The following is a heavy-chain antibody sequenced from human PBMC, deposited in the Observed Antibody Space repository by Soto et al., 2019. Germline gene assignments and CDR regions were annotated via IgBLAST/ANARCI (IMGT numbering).Heavy chain of an antibody. CDR2: ISEGGTTT. CDR1: GFMFNDYE. CDR3: VRDARGGGLLLWDC. D-gene: IGHD3-16*01. V-gene: IGHV3-48*03. Sequence: EVQLVESGGGLAQSGGSLRLSCAASGFMFNDYEMNWVRQAPGKGLEWVSYISEGGTTTHYTDSVMGRFTISRDNAKESLYLQMNSLTPEDTATYFCVRDARGGGLLLWDCWGQGVVVSVSS. J-gene: IGHJ4*02.